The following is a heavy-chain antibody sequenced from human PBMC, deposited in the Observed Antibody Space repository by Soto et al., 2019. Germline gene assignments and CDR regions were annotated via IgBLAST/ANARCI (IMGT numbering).Heavy chain of an antibody. CDR2: ISAYKGNT. CDR1: GYTFTSYG. V-gene: IGHV1-18*01. Sequence: QVQLVQSGAEVKKPGASVKVSCKASGYTFTSYGISWVRQAPGQGLEWMGWISAYKGNTNYAQKLQGRVTMTTDTSTSTAYMELRSLRSDDTAVYYCARDPVPRPSAARRMDVWGKGTTVTVSS. D-gene: IGHD6-6*01. CDR3: ARDPVPRPSAARRMDV. J-gene: IGHJ6*04.